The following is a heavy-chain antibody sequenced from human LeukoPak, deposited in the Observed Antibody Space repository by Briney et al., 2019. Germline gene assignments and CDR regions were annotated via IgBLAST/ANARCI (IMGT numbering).Heavy chain of an antibody. CDR3: ARGGYCSSTSCYFGYYYYYMDV. V-gene: IGHV3-30*04. J-gene: IGHJ6*03. Sequence: GGSLRLSCAASGFTFSSYVMHWVRQAPGKGLEWVAIISYDGSNEYYADSVKGRFTITRDNSKNTLYLQMNSLRAEDTALYHCARGGYCSSTSCYFGYYYYYMDVWGKGTTVTISS. D-gene: IGHD2-2*01. CDR1: GFTFSSYV. CDR2: ISYDGSNE.